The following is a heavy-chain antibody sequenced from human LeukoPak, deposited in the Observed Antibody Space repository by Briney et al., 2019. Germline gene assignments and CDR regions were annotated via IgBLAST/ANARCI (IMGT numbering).Heavy chain of an antibody. J-gene: IGHJ3*02. V-gene: IGHV4-59*01. Sequence: KSSETLSLTCTVSAGSISGYYWTWIRQTPGKGLEWIGNIYYTGNTDYNRSLKSRVTISIDTSKNQFSLKLSSVTAADTALYYCARERVIATTYDAFDIWGQGTMVTVSS. D-gene: IGHD2-15*01. CDR3: ARERVIATTYDAFDI. CDR1: AGSISGYY. CDR2: IYYTGNT.